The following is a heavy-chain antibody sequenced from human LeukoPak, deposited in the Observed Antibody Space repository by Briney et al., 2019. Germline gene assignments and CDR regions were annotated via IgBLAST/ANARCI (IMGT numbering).Heavy chain of an antibody. CDR3: ARVVDFDSSGYLFDF. D-gene: IGHD3-22*01. Sequence: SETLSLTCTVSGGSISSGDYYWSWIRQPPGKGLAWIVYIYYSGSTYYNPSLKSRLTISVDTSKNQFSLKLSSVTAADTAVYYCARVVDFDSSGYLFDFWGQGTLVTVSS. CDR2: IYYSGST. V-gene: IGHV4-30-4*01. CDR1: GGSISSGDYY. J-gene: IGHJ4*02.